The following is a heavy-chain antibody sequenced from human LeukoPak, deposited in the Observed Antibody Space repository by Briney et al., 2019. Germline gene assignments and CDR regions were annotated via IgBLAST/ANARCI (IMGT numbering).Heavy chain of an antibody. Sequence: GGSLRFSCAASGFTFSDYYMSWIRQAPGKGLEWVSYISSSGSTIYYADSVKGRFTISRDNAKNSLYPQMNSLRAEDTAVYYCARVVPAANNNWFDPWGQGTLVTVSS. CDR2: ISSSGSTI. D-gene: IGHD2-2*01. CDR3: ARVVPAANNNWFDP. CDR1: GFTFSDYY. V-gene: IGHV3-11*01. J-gene: IGHJ5*02.